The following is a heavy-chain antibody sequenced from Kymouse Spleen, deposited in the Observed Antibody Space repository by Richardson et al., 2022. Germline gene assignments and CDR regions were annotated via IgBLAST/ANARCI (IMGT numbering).Heavy chain of an antibody. CDR1: GYTFTGYY. D-gene: IGHD2-15*01. CDR2: INPNSGGT. CDR3: ARDIVVVVAATYYYYYGMDV. V-gene: IGHV1-2*04. Sequence: QVQLVQSGAEVKKPGASVKVSCKASGYTFTGYYMHWVRQAPGQGLEWMGWINPNSGGTNYAQKFQGWVTMTRDTSISTAYMELSRLRSDDTAVYYCARDIVVVVAATYYYYYGMDVWGQGTTVTVSS. J-gene: IGHJ6*02.